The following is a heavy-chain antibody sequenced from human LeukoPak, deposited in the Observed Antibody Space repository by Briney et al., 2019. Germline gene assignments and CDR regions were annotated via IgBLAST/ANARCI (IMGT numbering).Heavy chain of an antibody. D-gene: IGHD3-10*01. V-gene: IGHV4-4*07. J-gene: IGHJ4*02. Sequence: SETLSLTCTVSGDAVYYWNWIRQPAGKGLEWIGRIYNNESTWSNPSLKSRVSMSIDTSKNQFSLKLSSVTAADTAVYYCARPNPWFGGLLYYWGQGTLVTVSS. CDR2: IYNNEST. CDR1: GDAVYY. CDR3: ARPNPWFGGLLYY.